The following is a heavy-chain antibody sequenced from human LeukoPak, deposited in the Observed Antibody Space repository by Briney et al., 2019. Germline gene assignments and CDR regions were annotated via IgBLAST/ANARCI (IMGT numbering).Heavy chain of an antibody. CDR1: GFTFSNYG. J-gene: IGHJ4*02. Sequence: PGKSLRLSCAASGFTFSNYGIHWVRQAPGKGLEWVALISYDGSYEYYADSVKGRFTISRDNAKNSLYLQMNSLRAEDTAVYYCAKLDGSGAGSSRPPIDYWGQGSLVTVSS. CDR3: AKLDGSGAGSSRPPIDY. D-gene: IGHD3-10*01. V-gene: IGHV3-30*18. CDR2: ISYDGSYE.